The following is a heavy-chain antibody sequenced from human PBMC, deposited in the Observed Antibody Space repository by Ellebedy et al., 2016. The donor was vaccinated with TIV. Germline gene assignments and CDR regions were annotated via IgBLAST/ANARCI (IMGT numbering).Heavy chain of an antibody. CDR1: EFTFSIYS. V-gene: IGHV3-48*04. J-gene: IGHJ6*02. Sequence: GGSLRLXXAASEFTFSIYSMNWVRQAPGKGLEWISYISDSSDATHYADSVKGRFTISRDNAKNTLYLRMTSLRADDTAVYYCARDHCSSYSCQSMESFGMDVWGRGTTVTVSS. D-gene: IGHD2-2*01. CDR2: ISDSSDAT. CDR3: ARDHCSSYSCQSMESFGMDV.